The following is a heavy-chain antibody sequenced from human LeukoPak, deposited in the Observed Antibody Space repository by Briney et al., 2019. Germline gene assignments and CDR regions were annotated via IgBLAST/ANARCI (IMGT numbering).Heavy chain of an antibody. CDR2: IYYGGTT. V-gene: IGHV4-39*01. J-gene: IGHJ4*02. CDR1: GGSISSSSYY. Sequence: SETLSLTCTVSGGSISSSSYYWGWIRQPPGKGLEWIGSIYYGGTTYYNPSLKSRVTISVDTSKMQFSLKLSSVTAADTAVYYCASRTMGTKSIDYWGQGTLVTVSS. D-gene: IGHD1-7*01. CDR3: ASRTMGTKSIDY.